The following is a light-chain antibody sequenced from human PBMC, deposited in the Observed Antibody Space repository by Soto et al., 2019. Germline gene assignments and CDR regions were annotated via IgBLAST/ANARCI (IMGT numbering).Light chain of an antibody. Sequence: DIQMTQSPSTLSASVGDRVTITCRASQSISSWLAWYQQKPGKAPKLLIYKASSLESGVPSRFSGSGSGTEFTLTISSLQPDDFATYYCQQYNSYSPWTFGPGTKVEIK. CDR1: QSISSW. V-gene: IGKV1-5*03. CDR3: QQYNSYSPWT. CDR2: KAS. J-gene: IGKJ1*01.